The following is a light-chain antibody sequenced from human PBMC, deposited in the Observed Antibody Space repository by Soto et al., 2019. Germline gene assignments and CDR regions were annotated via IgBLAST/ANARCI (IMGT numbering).Light chain of an antibody. CDR1: QSISGY. Sequence: EIVLTQSPVTLSLSPGERATLSCRASQSISGYLAWYQQKPGQAPRLLIYNTFHRATGIPDRFSGTGSETDFTLTISGLEPEDFAVYHCQQYGALPPTFGQGTKVDIK. V-gene: IGKV3-20*01. J-gene: IGKJ1*01. CDR2: NTF. CDR3: QQYGALPPT.